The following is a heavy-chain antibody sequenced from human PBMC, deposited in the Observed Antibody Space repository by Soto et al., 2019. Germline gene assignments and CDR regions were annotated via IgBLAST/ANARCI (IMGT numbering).Heavy chain of an antibody. CDR2: IYNGGST. V-gene: IGHV3-53*04. CDR3: AREVQQLAQYYYYYYMDV. D-gene: IGHD6-6*01. Sequence: EVQLVESGGGLVQPGGSLRLSCAASGFTISSNYMSGVRQAPGKGLEWVSVIYNGGSTYYADSVKGRFTISRHNSKNTLYLQMNSLRAEDTAVYYCAREVQQLAQYYYYYYMDVWGKGTTVTVSS. J-gene: IGHJ6*03. CDR1: GFTISSNY.